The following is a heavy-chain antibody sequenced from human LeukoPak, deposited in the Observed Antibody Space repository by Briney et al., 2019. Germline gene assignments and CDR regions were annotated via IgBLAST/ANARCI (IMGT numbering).Heavy chain of an antibody. CDR2: VSDDWSTT. CDR1: GFTFSSYS. D-gene: IGHD1-1*01. J-gene: IGHJ3*02. CDR3: VRHNAARAFDI. Sequence: GGSLRLSCAASGFTFSSYSMSWVRQAPGKGLGWVSRVSDDWSTTTYADSVKGRFTISRDNAKNTLYLQMNSLRPEDTAVYYCVRHNAARAFDIWGDGTMVIVSS. V-gene: IGHV3-74*03.